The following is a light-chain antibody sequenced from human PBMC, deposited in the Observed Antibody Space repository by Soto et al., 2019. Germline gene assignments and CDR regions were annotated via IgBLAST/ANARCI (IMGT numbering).Light chain of an antibody. J-gene: IGKJ2*01. Sequence: EIVLTQSPGTVSLSPGERATLSCRASQSVSSSYLAWYQHKRGQAPRLLIYGASSRATGIPDRFSGSGSGTDFTLTISRLEPEDFAVYYCQQYGSSPFTFGQGTKLEIK. CDR3: QQYGSSPFT. CDR2: GAS. CDR1: QSVSSSY. V-gene: IGKV3-20*01.